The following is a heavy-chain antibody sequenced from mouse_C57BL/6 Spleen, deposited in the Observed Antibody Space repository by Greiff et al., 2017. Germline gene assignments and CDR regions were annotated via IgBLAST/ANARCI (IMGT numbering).Heavy chain of an antibody. Sequence: QVQLQQPGAELVRPGSSVKLSCKASGYTFTSYWMHWVKQRPIQGLEWIGNIDPSDSETHSNQKFKDKATLTVDKSSSTAYMQLSSLTSEDSAVYYGARAYYSNYRYFDVWGTGTTVTVSS. D-gene: IGHD2-5*01. CDR2: IDPSDSET. CDR1: GYTFTSYW. V-gene: IGHV1-52*01. J-gene: IGHJ1*03. CDR3: ARAYYSNYRYFDV.